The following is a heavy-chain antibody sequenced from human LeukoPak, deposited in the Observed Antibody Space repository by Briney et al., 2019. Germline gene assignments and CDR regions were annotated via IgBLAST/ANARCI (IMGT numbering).Heavy chain of an antibody. D-gene: IGHD6-19*01. CDR1: GFTVSSNY. Sequence: GGSLRLSCAASGFTVSSNYMSWVRQAPGKGLEWVSVIYSGGSTYYADSVEGRFTISRDNSKNTLYLQMNSLRAEDTAVYSCAKTLGAQQWLVRYGMDVWGQGTTVTVSS. CDR3: AKTLGAQQWLVRYGMDV. J-gene: IGHJ6*02. CDR2: IYSGGST. V-gene: IGHV3-66*01.